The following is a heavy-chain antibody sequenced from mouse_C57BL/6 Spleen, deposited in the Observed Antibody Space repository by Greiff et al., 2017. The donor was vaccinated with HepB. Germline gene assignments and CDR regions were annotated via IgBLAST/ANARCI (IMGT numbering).Heavy chain of an antibody. CDR1: GFTFTDYY. CDR3: ARYYGGGYFDV. Sequence: EVQLVESGGGLVQPGGSLSLSCAASGFTFTDYYMSWVRQPPGKALEWLGFIRNKANGYTTEYSASVKGRFTISRDNSQSILYLQMNALRAEDSATYYCARYYGGGYFDVWGTGTTVTVSS. V-gene: IGHV7-3*01. CDR2: IRNKANGYTT. D-gene: IGHD1-1*01. J-gene: IGHJ1*03.